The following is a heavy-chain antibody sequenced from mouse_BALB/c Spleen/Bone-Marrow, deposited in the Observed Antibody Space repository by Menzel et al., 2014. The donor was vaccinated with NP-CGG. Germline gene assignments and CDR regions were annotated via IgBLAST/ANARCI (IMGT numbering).Heavy chain of an antibody. CDR1: GFSLTSYG. CDR2: IWAGGRT. Sequence: QVQLQQSGPGLVAPSQSLSITCTVSGFSLTSYGVHWVRQPPGKGLEWLGVIWAGGRTNYNSVLMSRLSISKDNSKSQVFLKMNSLQTDDTAMYYCARADYYGSSSYYYAMDYWGQGTSVTVSS. CDR3: ARADYYGSSSYYYAMDY. V-gene: IGHV2-9*02. J-gene: IGHJ4*01. D-gene: IGHD1-1*01.